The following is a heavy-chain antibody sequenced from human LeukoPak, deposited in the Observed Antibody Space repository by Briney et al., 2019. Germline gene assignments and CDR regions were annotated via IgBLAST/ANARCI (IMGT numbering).Heavy chain of an antibody. CDR1: GFTFDDYG. J-gene: IGHJ4*02. V-gene: IGHV3-74*01. D-gene: IGHD3-22*01. CDR2: INSDGSTT. Sequence: GGSLRLSCAASGFTFDDYGMSWVRQAPGKGLVWVSRINSDGSTTTYADSVKGRFTISRDNAKNTLYLQMNSLRAEDTAVYYCARGYYYDSSGPNIPFDYWGQGTLVTVSS. CDR3: ARGYYYDSSGPNIPFDY.